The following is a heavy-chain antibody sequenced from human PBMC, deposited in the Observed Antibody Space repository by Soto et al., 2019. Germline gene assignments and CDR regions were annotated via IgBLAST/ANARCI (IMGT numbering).Heavy chain of an antibody. D-gene: IGHD2-2*01. CDR3: ARSGAPAASYYYAMDV. J-gene: IGHJ6*02. V-gene: IGHV4-30-4*01. CDR1: GGSINSGDYY. Sequence: LSLTCTVSGGSINSGDYYWSWIRQPPGKGLEWTGYIYDSGSTYYNPSLKSRVTMSVDTSKNEFSLKLSSVTAADTAVYYCARSGAPAASYYYAMDVWGQGTTVTVS. CDR2: IYDSGST.